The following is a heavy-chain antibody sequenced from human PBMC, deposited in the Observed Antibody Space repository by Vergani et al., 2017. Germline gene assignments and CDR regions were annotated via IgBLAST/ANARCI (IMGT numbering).Heavy chain of an antibody. D-gene: IGHD1-26*01. CDR2: TRNKANSYTT. V-gene: IGHV3-72*01. Sequence: EVQLLESGGGLVQPGGSLRLSCAASGFTFSDHYMDWVRQAPGKGLEWVGRTRNKANSYTTEYAASVKGRFTISRDDSKNSLYLQMNSLKTEDTAVYYCARVNSGTNYGMDVWGQGTTVTVSS. CDR1: GFTFSDHY. CDR3: ARVNSGTNYGMDV. J-gene: IGHJ6*02.